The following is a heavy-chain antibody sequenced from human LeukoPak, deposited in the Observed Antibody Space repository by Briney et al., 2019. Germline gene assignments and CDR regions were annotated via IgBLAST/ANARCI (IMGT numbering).Heavy chain of an antibody. V-gene: IGHV3-23*01. CDR1: GFTFSSYA. J-gene: IGHJ4*02. CDR2: ISGSGGST. CDR3: AKDLNGGGWYEEEGFSSGLDY. Sequence: GGSLRLSCAASGFTFSSYAMSWVRQAPGKGLEWVSAISGSGGSTYYADSVKGRFTISRDNSKNTLYLQMNSLRAEDTAVYYCAKDLNGGGWYEEEGFSSGLDYWGQGTLVTVSS. D-gene: IGHD6-19*01.